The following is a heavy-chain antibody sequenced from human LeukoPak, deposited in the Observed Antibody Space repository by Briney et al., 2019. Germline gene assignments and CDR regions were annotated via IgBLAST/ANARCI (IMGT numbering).Heavy chain of an antibody. V-gene: IGHV4-59*01. J-gene: IGHJ5*02. CDR2: IYYSGST. CDR1: GGSISSYY. CDR3: ARDRSRDGYSRYNWFDP. Sequence: PSETLSLTCTVSGGSISSYYWSWLRQPPGKGLEWIGYIYYSGSTSYNPSLKSRVTISVDTSKNQFSLKLSSVTAADTAVYYCARDRSRDGYSRYNWFDPWGQGTLVTVSS. D-gene: IGHD5-24*01.